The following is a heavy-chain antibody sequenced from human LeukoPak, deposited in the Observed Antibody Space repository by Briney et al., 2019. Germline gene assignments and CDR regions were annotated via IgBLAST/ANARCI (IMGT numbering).Heavy chain of an antibody. J-gene: IGHJ4*01. Sequence: SETLSLTCAVSGYYINNGYYWGWIRQAPGKGLEWIGSFHFSGGIHYSPSLQSRVTISVDTSKNHLSLKLTSVTAADTAVYYCGAYDSSGRLDFWGHGILLTVSS. CDR1: GYYINNGYY. V-gene: IGHV4-38-2*01. D-gene: IGHD3-22*01. CDR3: GAYDSSGRLDF. CDR2: FHFSGGI.